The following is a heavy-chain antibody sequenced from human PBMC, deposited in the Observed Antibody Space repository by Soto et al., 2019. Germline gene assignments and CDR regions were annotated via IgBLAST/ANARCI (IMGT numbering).Heavy chain of an antibody. J-gene: IGHJ4*02. Sequence: QVQLVESGGGEVQPGRSLRLSCAASGFMFSGYGMHWVRQAPGKGLECVAGIWYDGSNKYHSESVRGRFTISRDNSENTLYLQMNSLRAEDTAVYYCARSWLCNNGPIDYWGQGTLVAVSS. CDR3: ARSWLCNNGPIDY. D-gene: IGHD2-8*01. CDR1: GFMFSGYG. V-gene: IGHV3-33*01. CDR2: IWYDGSNK.